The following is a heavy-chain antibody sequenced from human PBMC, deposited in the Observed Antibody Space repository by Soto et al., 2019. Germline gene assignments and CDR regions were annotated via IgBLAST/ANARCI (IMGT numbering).Heavy chain of an antibody. Sequence: GESLKISCKGSGYSFTSYWIGWVRQMPGKGLEWMGIIYPGDSDTRYSPSFQGQVTISADKSISTAYLQLSSLKASDTAMYYCARRATMVRGVHDAFDIWGQGTMVTVSS. CDR1: GYSFTSYW. CDR3: ARRATMVRGVHDAFDI. D-gene: IGHD3-10*01. J-gene: IGHJ3*02. V-gene: IGHV5-51*01. CDR2: IYPGDSDT.